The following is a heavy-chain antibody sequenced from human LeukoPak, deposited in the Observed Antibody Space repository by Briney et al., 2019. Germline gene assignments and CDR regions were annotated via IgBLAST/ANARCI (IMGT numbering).Heavy chain of an antibody. Sequence: PGRSLRLSCAASGFTFSSYGMHWVRQAPGKGLEWVAVITYDGSNKYYADSVKGRFTISRDNSKNSLYLQMNSLRTEDTALYYCARDSQEFFQHWGQGTLVTVSS. J-gene: IGHJ1*01. CDR2: ITYDGSNK. CDR1: GFTFSSYG. V-gene: IGHV3-30*03. CDR3: ARDSQEFFQH.